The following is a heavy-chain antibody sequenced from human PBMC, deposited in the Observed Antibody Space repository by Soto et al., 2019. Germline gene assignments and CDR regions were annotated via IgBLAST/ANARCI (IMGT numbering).Heavy chain of an antibody. CDR2: ISPLKGRT. D-gene: IGHD4-17*01. CDR1: GYTFTSYG. V-gene: IGHV1-18*04. Sequence: QVQLVQSGPDLKRPGASMKVSCKASGYTFTSYGISWVRQAPGQGREWMAWISPLKGRTQYSQKSQGRVTLRTDTSSHTAYMEMTTLRVDDTAVYYCAMDYGDRPEYFKHWGQGTLVTVS. J-gene: IGHJ1*01. CDR3: AMDYGDRPEYFKH.